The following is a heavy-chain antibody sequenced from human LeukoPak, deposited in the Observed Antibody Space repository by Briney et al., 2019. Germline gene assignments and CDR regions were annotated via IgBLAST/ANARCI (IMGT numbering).Heavy chain of an antibody. J-gene: IGHJ4*02. CDR1: GFTFSSHS. CDR2: ISSSTSYI. Sequence: PGGSLRLSCAASGFTFSSHSMSWVRQAPGKGLEWVSSISSSTSYIYYADSVKGRFTISRDNAKNSLYLQMNSLRAEDTAVYYCARDPQFVRGDYYFDYWGQGTLVTVSS. V-gene: IGHV3-21*01. CDR3: ARDPQFVRGDYYFDY. D-gene: IGHD3-10*01.